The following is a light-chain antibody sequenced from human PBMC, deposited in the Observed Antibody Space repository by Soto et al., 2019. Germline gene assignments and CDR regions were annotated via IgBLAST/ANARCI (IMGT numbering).Light chain of an antibody. CDR3: PPYHDCHPIT. CDR2: GAS. J-gene: IGKJ3*01. CDR1: QTVSDY. Sequence: EIVMTQSPATLFVSPGERATLSCRSSQTVSDYLAWYQQKPGQAPRLLIYGASTRATDIPARFSGGGSGTEFTITISSLQSEAFAIYYAPPYHDCHPITFGPGNPVNI. V-gene: IGKV3-15*01.